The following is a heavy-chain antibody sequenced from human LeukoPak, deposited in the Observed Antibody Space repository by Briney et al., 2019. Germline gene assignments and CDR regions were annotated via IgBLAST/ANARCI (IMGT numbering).Heavy chain of an antibody. D-gene: IGHD3-16*01. CDR3: ARSEIDDYSRY. CDR1: GYSISSGYH. CDR2: IYQDGST. V-gene: IGHV4-38-2*02. Sequence: SETLSLTCSVSGYSISSGYHWAWFRQTPGKRLEWLGSIYQDGSTYDNLSLKSRVTLSVDTSKNQFSLKMKTVTVADTAVYYCARSEIDDYSRYWGQGNLVLVSS. J-gene: IGHJ4*02.